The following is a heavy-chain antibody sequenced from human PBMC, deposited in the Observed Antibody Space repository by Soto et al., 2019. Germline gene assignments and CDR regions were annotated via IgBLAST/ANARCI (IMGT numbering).Heavy chain of an antibody. D-gene: IGHD6-13*01. CDR2: IDPSDSYT. V-gene: IGHV5-10-1*01. Sequence: PGESLKISCQGSGYSFTSYWIGWVRQMPGKGLEWMGRIDPSDSYTNYSPSFQGHVTISADKSISTAYLQWSSLKASDTAMYYCARTSAAGKYYYGMDVWGQGTTVTVSS. CDR1: GYSFTSYW. J-gene: IGHJ6*02. CDR3: ARTSAAGKYYYGMDV.